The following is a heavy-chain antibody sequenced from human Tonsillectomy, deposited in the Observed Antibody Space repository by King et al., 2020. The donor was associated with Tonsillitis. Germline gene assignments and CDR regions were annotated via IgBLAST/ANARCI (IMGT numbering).Heavy chain of an antibody. CDR3: AIERDYSYFDYCDYDYYYYGLDI. J-gene: IGHJ6*02. CDR1: GFTFSTYG. D-gene: IGHD4-17*01. CDR2: IRYDGSNK. V-gene: IGHV3-30*02. Sequence: VQLVESGGGVVQPGGYLSLSCAASGFTFSTYGIHWVRQAPGKGLEWVAFIRYDGSNKYYADSVKGRYTIYGDNYKNKLSLQMNALRAEDTAVYYCAIERDYSYFDYCDYDYYYYGLDIWGQGPTVTVSS.